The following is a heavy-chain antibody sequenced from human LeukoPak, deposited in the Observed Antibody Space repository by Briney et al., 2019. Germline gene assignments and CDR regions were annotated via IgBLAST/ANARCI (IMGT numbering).Heavy chain of an antibody. Sequence: ASVKVSCKGSGYTFTNYGITWVRQAPGQGLEWMGWISAYNGNTNYAQKFQGRGTMTTDTSTSTAYMELRSLTSDDTAVYYCARDGAAAGEFDYWGQGTLVTVSS. D-gene: IGHD6-13*01. CDR3: ARDGAAAGEFDY. J-gene: IGHJ4*02. V-gene: IGHV1-18*04. CDR2: ISAYNGNT. CDR1: GYTFTNYG.